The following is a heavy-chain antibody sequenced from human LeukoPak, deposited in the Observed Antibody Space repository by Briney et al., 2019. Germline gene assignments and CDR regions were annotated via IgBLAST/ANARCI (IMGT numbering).Heavy chain of an antibody. V-gene: IGHV3-30*04. Sequence: GSLRLSCAASGFTFSSYAMHWVRQAPGKGLEWAAVISYDGSNKYYADSVKGRFTISRDNSKNTLYLQMNSLRAEDTAVYYCARDRIVVIGGYYFDYWGQGTLVTVSS. CDR1: GFTFSSYA. CDR2: ISYDGSNK. J-gene: IGHJ4*02. D-gene: IGHD3-22*01. CDR3: ARDRIVVIGGYYFDY.